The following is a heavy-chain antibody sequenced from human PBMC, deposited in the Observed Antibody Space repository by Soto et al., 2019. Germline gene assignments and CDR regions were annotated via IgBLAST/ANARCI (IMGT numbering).Heavy chain of an antibody. CDR2: IIPISGTA. D-gene: IGHD2-15*01. CDR3: ARGYCSGGSCYMGLAVAGDRYYGMDV. J-gene: IGHJ6*02. CDR1: GGTFSSYA. V-gene: IGHV1-69*01. Sequence: QVQLVQSGAEVKKPGYSVKVSCKASGGTFSSYAISWVRQAPGQGLEWMGGIIPISGTANYAQKFQGRVQMPADESTSTAYMDLSRLISEDAAVYYCARGYCSGGSCYMGLAVAGDRYYGMDVWGQGTTVTVSS.